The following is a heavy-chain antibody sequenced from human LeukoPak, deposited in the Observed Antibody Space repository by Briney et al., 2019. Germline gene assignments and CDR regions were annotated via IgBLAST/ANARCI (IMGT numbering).Heavy chain of an antibody. V-gene: IGHV4-30-4*01. Sequence: SQTLSLTCTVSGGSISSGDYYWSWIRQPPGKGLEWIGYIYYSGSTYYNPSLKSRVTISVATSKNQFSLKLSSVTAADTAVYYCARGIQYSSGWYLGYYFDYWGQGTLVTVSS. D-gene: IGHD6-19*01. CDR2: IYYSGST. CDR3: ARGIQYSSGWYLGYYFDY. CDR1: GGSISSGDYY. J-gene: IGHJ4*02.